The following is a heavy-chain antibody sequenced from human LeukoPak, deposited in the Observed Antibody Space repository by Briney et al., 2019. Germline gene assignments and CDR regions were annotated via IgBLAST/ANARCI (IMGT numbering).Heavy chain of an antibody. CDR1: GYTFTNYD. J-gene: IGHJ1*01. D-gene: IGHD6-13*01. V-gene: IGHV1-8*01. CDR3: VKNGQQLRYFQH. Sequence: ASVKVSCKASGYTFTNYDINWVRQATGQGLEWMGWMNPNGGNTGYAQKFQGRVNMTRNISISTAYVQLSGLRSEDTAVYYCVKNGQQLRYFQHWGQGTLVTVSS. CDR2: MNPNGGNT.